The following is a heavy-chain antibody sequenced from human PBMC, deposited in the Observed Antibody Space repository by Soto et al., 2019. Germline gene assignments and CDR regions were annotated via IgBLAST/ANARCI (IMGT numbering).Heavy chain of an antibody. CDR1: GFTFSTYG. CDR2: INAGGSDT. Sequence: GGSLIFSGASSGFTFSTYGRSWVRQAPGKGLEWVSAINAGGSDTYYADSVKGRFTISRDNSITTLFLQMNSLRTEDTAVYYCAHPRGYGVFDAYDIWGQGALVPVSS. D-gene: IGHD2-8*01. J-gene: IGHJ3*02. CDR3: AHPRGYGVFDAYDI. V-gene: IGHV3-23*01.